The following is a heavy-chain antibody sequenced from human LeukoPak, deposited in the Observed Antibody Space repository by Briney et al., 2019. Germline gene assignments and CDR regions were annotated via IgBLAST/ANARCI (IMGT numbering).Heavy chain of an antibody. V-gene: IGHV3-7*01. J-gene: IGHJ6*03. CDR1: GFTFSSYW. Sequence: GGSLRLSCAASGFTFSSYWMSWVRQAPGKGLEGVANIKQDGSEKYYVDSVKGRFTISRDNAKNSLYLQMNSLRAEDTAVYYCARAHTETYYYYYYMDVWGKGTTVTVSS. CDR2: IKQDGSEK. CDR3: ARAHTETYYYYYYMDV.